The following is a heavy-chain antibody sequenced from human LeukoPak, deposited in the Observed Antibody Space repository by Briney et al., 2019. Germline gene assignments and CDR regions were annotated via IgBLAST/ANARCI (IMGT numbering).Heavy chain of an antibody. V-gene: IGHV3-15*01. J-gene: IGHJ4*02. CDR1: GFTFSNAW. Sequence: GGSLRLSCAASGFTFSNAWMNWVRQAPGKGLEWVGRIKSKIDGGTTDYAAPVKGRFTISRDDSKNTLYLQMNSLKTEDTAMYYCPYYYDGSAYANFDYWDQGTLVTVSS. CDR2: IKSKIDGGTT. D-gene: IGHD3-22*01. CDR3: PYYYDGSAYANFDY.